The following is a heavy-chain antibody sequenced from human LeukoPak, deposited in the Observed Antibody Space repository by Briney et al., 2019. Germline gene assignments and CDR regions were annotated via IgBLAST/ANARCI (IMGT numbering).Heavy chain of an antibody. J-gene: IGHJ6*02. D-gene: IGHD3-3*01. CDR3: ALAYDFWGSYLDYYGMDV. CDR1: RFTFSSYA. Sequence: GGALRLSCAASRFTFSSYAMSWVRQAPGTGLEGGSAVCGIGGSTYYADSAKGRCTISRDNSKNTLYLQMNSLRAEDTAVYYGALAYDFWGSYLDYYGMDVWGQGTTVTVSS. V-gene: IGHV3-23*01. CDR2: VCGIGGST.